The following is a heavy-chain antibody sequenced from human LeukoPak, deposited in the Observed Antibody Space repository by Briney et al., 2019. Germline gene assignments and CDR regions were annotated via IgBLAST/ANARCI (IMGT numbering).Heavy chain of an antibody. CDR2: IYYSGSA. J-gene: IGHJ4*02. CDR1: GGSISSSSYY. CDR3: ARDARVQKWFGEVIMTTTYYFDD. Sequence: SETLSLTCTVSGGSISSSSYYWGWIRQPPGKGLEWIGSIYYSGSAYYNPSLKSRVTISVDTSKNQFSLKLTSVTAADTAVYYCARDARVQKWFGEVIMTTTYYFDDWGQGTLVTVSS. V-gene: IGHV4-39*07. D-gene: IGHD3-10*01.